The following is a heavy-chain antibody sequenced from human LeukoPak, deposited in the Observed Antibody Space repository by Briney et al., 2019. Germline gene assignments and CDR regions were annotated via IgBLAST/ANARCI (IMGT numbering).Heavy chain of an antibody. Sequence: GASVKVSCKASGYTLTSYYMQWVRQAPGQGLEWMGIINPNDATTSSARKFQGRVTMTKDTSTSTVYMELRRLTSEDTAVYYCARVDCSGGSCYRFDYWGQGTLVTVSS. D-gene: IGHD2-15*01. J-gene: IGHJ4*02. CDR2: INPNDATT. V-gene: IGHV1-46*01. CDR3: ARVDCSGGSCYRFDY. CDR1: GYTLTSYY.